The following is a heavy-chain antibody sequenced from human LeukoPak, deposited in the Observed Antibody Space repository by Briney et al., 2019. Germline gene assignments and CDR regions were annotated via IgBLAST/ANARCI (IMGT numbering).Heavy chain of an antibody. CDR3: ARDKAHSYGRYFDP. J-gene: IGHJ5*02. CDR2: ISYGNT. CDR1: GGSISTYY. Sequence: ESGPGLVKSSETLSLTCSVAGGSISTYYWNWIRQTPGKGLEWIGHISYGNTDYNPSLKSRVTISVDTSKNQFSLKLTSVPAADTAVYYCARDKAHSYGRYFDPWGQGALVTVSS. V-gene: IGHV4-59*01. D-gene: IGHD5-18*01.